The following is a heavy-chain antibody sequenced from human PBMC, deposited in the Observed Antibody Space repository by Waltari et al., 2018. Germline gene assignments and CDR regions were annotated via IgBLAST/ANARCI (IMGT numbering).Heavy chain of an antibody. CDR1: GFTFDDYA. J-gene: IGHJ3*02. CDR3: AKKNDEVYDRNGLVYDAFDM. CDR2: INWNSGSI. D-gene: IGHD3-22*01. V-gene: IGHV3-9*01. Sequence: EVQLVESGGGLAQPGRSLRLSGVASGFTFDDYAMHWVRQAPGKGLEWVSGINWNSGSIGYGDSVKGRFTISRDNARNTLYLQMNSLTTEDTALYYCAKKNDEVYDRNGLVYDAFDMWGQGTMVTVSS.